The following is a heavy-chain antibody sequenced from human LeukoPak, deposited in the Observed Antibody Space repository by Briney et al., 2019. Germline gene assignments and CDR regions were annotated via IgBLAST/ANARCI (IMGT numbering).Heavy chain of an antibody. CDR2: IIPIFGTA. J-gene: IGHJ4*02. CDR1: GGTFSSYG. CDR3: AILSTTGY. D-gene: IGHD2/OR15-2a*01. V-gene: IGHV1-69*05. Sequence: ASVKVSCKASGGTFSSYGIRWVRQAPGQGLEWMGGIIPIFGTANYAQKFQGRVTINTDESTSTAYMELSSLRSEDTALYYCAILSTTGYWGQGTLVTVSS.